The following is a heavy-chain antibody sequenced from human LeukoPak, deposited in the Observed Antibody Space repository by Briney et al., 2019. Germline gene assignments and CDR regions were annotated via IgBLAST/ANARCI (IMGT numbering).Heavy chain of an antibody. CDR3: ARGTGTTGFCFFV. J-gene: IGHJ4*02. CDR2: ISSSGSTI. Sequence: GGSLRFSCAASGFTFSSYEMNWVRQAPGKGLEWVSYISSSGSTIYYADSVKGRFTISRDNAKNSLYLQMNSLRAEDTAVYHCARGTGTTGFCFFVWGQGTLVTVSS. CDR1: GFTFSSYE. V-gene: IGHV3-48*03. D-gene: IGHD1-7*01.